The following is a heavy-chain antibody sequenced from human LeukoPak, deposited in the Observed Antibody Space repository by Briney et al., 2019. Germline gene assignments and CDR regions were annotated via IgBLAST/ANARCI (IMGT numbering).Heavy chain of an antibody. V-gene: IGHV3-7*01. CDR1: GFTFSSYW. CDR3: ARASYYDSSGYYPGGSYYFDY. CDR2: IKQDGSEK. J-gene: IGHJ4*02. Sequence: GGSLRLSCAASGFTFSSYWMSCVRQAPGKGMEWVANIKQDGSEKYYVDSVKGRFTISRDNAKNSLYLQMNSLRAEDTAVYYCARASYYDSSGYYPGGSYYFDYWGQGTLVTVSS. D-gene: IGHD3-22*01.